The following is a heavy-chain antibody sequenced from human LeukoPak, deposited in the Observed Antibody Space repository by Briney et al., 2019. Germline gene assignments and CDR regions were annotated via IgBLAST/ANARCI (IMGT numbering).Heavy chain of an antibody. Sequence: GGSLRLSCAASGFTFSSYWMSWVRQAPGKGLEWVANIKQDGSEKYYVDSVKGRFTISRDNAKNSLYLQMNSLRAEDTAVYYCARAGVTTLYYYYYGMDVWGQGTTVTVSS. V-gene: IGHV3-7*01. CDR1: GFTFSSYW. CDR2: IKQDGSEK. J-gene: IGHJ6*02. CDR3: ARAGVTTLYYYYYGMDV. D-gene: IGHD4-17*01.